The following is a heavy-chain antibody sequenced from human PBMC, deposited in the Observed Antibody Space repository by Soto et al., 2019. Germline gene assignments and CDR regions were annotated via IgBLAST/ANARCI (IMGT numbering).Heavy chain of an antibody. V-gene: IGHV3-33*01. J-gene: IGHJ6*02. CDR1: GFTFSSYG. CDR2: IWYDGSNK. CDR3: ARDREPSVYHGMAV. Sequence: GGSLRLSCAASGFTFSSYGMHWVRQAPGKGLEWVAVIWYDGSNKYYADSVKGRFTISRDNSKNTLYLQMDSLTSEDTAIYYCARDREPSVYHGMAVWGQGTTVTVSS.